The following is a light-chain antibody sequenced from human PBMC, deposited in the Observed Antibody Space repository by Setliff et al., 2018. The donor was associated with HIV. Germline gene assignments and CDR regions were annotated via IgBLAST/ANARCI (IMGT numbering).Light chain of an antibody. CDR3: CSYAGSSVSYV. Sequence: SALTQPRSVSGSPGQSVTISCTGTNSDIGTYNYVSWYQQHPGKAPKLMIYDVTKRPSGVPDRFSGSKSVNTASPTISGLQTDDEADYYCCSYAGSSVSYVFGTGTKGTVL. CDR1: NSDIGTYNY. V-gene: IGLV2-11*01. CDR2: DVT. J-gene: IGLJ1*01.